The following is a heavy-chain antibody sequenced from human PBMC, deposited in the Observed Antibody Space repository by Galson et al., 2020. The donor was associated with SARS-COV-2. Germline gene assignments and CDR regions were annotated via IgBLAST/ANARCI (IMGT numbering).Heavy chain of an antibody. D-gene: IGHD1-26*01. CDR1: GGSISSTSYY. Sequence: ASETLSLTCTVSGGSISSTSYYWGWIRQPPGKGLEWIRSIFYSGSTYYNPSLRSRVTISVDTSKNQFSLRLSSVTGADTAVYYCARQNRILGGYYGPFDLWGQGTMVTVSS. V-gene: IGHV4-39*01. CDR3: ARQNRILGGYYGPFDL. CDR2: IFYSGST. J-gene: IGHJ3*01.